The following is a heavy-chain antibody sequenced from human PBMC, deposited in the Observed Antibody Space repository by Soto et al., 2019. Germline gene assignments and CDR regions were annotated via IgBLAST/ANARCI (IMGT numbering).Heavy chain of an antibody. D-gene: IGHD3-3*01. J-gene: IGHJ6*03. V-gene: IGHV5-51*01. CDR1: GYSFTSYW. Sequence: SLKISCKGSGYSFTSYWIGWVRQMPGKGLEWMGIIYPGDSDTRYSPSFQGQVTISADKSIGTAYLQWSSLKASDTAMYYCARRTRDFYTTLYYYYYMDVWGKGTTVTVSS. CDR3: ARRTRDFYTTLYYYYYMDV. CDR2: IYPGDSDT.